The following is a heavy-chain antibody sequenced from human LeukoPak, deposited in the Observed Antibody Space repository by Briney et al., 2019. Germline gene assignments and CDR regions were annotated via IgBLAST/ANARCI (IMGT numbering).Heavy chain of an antibody. CDR3: ATGAGSKPFDY. V-gene: IGHV3-23*01. Sequence: PGGSLRHSCAASGFTFSSYSMSWVRQAPGKGLEWVSSLNGDGGITFYADSVKGRFTVSRDNSKNTLYLQMNSLRAEDTAVYYCATGAGSKPFDYWGQGTLVTVSS. D-gene: IGHD1-26*01. J-gene: IGHJ4*02. CDR2: LNGDGGIT. CDR1: GFTFSSYS.